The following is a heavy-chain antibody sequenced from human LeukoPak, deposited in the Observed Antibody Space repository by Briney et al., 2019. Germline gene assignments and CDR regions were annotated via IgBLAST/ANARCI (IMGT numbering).Heavy chain of an antibody. Sequence: AGGSLRLSCVASGFTFSSYSMNWVRQAPGKGLEWVSSIRGSRTYMYYADSVKGRFTISRDNAKNSLYLQMNSLRAEDTAVYYCARDHMGYDYWGQGTLVTVSS. CDR2: IRGSRTYM. V-gene: IGHV3-21*01. J-gene: IGHJ4*02. CDR1: GFTFSSYS. D-gene: IGHD1-26*01. CDR3: ARDHMGYDY.